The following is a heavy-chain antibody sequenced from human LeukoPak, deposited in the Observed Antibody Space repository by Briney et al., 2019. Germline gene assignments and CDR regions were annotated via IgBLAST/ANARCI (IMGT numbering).Heavy chain of an antibody. J-gene: IGHJ4*02. D-gene: IGHD5-24*01. CDR1: GYAFTGYY. CDR3: ARNGGMATNAFDY. V-gene: IGHV1-2*02. Sequence: ASVKVSCKASGYAFTGYYMHWVRQAPGQGLEWMGWINPNSGGTNYAQKFQGRVTMTRDTSISTAYMELSRLRSDDTAVYYCARNGGMATNAFDYWGQGTLVTVSS. CDR2: INPNSGGT.